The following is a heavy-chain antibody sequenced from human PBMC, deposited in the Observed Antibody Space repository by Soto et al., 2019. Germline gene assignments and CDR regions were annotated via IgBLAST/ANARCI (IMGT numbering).Heavy chain of an antibody. V-gene: IGHV3-30*18. J-gene: IGHJ4*02. Sequence: QVQLVESGGGVVQPGRSLRLSCAASGFTFDSYGMHWVRQAPGKGLEWVAVISYDGSKKYYADSVKGRFTISRDNSKNTLYLQMNSLRAEDTAVYYCAKENAGYSGSYLSYFDYWGQGTLVTVSS. D-gene: IGHD1-26*01. CDR2: ISYDGSKK. CDR1: GFTFDSYG. CDR3: AKENAGYSGSYLSYFDY.